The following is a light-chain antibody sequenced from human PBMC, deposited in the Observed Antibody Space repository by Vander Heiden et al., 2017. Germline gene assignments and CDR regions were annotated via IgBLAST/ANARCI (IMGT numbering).Light chain of an antibody. J-gene: IGKJ2*01. V-gene: IGKV2-24*01. CDR2: KNS. CDR3: RQATQFPRT. CDR1: QSLVDSDGNIY. Sequence: DIVMTQTPLSSPVTLGQPASISCRSSQSLVDSDGNIYLSWFQQRPGQPPRLLIYKNSNRFSGVPDRFSGSGAGTDFTLKISRVEADDVGVYYCRQATQFPRTFGQGAKLEIQ.